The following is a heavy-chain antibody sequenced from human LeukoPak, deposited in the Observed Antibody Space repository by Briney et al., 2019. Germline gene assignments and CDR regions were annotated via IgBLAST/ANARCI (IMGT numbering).Heavy chain of an antibody. V-gene: IGHV4-4*02. Sequence: PSETLSLTCGVSGXSISSSNWWSWVRQPPGKGLEWIGQIYHSGSTNYNPSLKSRVSISVDKSKNQSSLRLSSVTAADAAVYYCARDPDYGAGAKMDVWGQGTTVTVFS. CDR3: ARDPDYGAGAKMDV. CDR2: IYHSGST. CDR1: GXSISSSNW. J-gene: IGHJ6*02. D-gene: IGHD4-17*01.